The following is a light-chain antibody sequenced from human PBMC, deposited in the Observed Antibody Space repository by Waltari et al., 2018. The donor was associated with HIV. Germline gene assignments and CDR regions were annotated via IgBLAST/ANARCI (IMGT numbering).Light chain of an antibody. V-gene: IGLV1-40*01. CDR2: GNS. Sequence: QFDLTQPPSVSGAPGQRVTISCSGVSAGYDVHWYQQLPGTAPKLLIYGNSNRPSGRQDRFSGSKSGPLASLAITGVQAEDEADDYGQSYDSSLSSSVFGGGTRLTVL. J-gene: IGLJ2*01. CDR1: SAGYD. CDR3: QSYDSSLSSSV.